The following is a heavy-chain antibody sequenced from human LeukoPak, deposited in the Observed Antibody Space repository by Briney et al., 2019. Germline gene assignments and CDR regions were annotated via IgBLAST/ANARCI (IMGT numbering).Heavy chain of an antibody. CDR1: GFTVSSNY. Sequence: PGGTLRLSCAASGFTVSSNYMSWVRQAPGKGLEWVSVIYSGGSTYYADSVKGRFTISRDNSKNTLYLQMNSLRAEDTAVYYCARELPGGYFDYWGQGTLVTVSS. J-gene: IGHJ4*02. CDR2: IYSGGST. D-gene: IGHD3-16*01. CDR3: ARELPGGYFDY. V-gene: IGHV3-53*01.